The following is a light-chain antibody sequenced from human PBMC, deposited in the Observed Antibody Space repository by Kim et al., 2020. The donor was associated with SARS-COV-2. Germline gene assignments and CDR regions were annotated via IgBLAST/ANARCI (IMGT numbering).Light chain of an antibody. Sequence: VALGQTVRITCQGDSLRIYYASWYQQKPGQAPVLVIYGKNNRPSGIPDRFSGSSSGNTASLTITGAQAEDEADYYCNSRDSSGNQVFGGGTQLTVL. V-gene: IGLV3-19*01. CDR2: GKN. J-gene: IGLJ2*01. CDR1: SLRIYY. CDR3: NSRDSSGNQV.